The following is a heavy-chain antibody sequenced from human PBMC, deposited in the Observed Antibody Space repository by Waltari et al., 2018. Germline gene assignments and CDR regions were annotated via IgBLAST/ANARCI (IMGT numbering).Heavy chain of an antibody. D-gene: IGHD3-22*01. CDR3: AREYNHYYDSSGSDFDY. V-gene: IGHV4-38-2*02. CDR2: IYHSGST. J-gene: IGHJ4*02. Sequence: QVQLQESGPGLVKPSETLSLTCAVSGYSISSGYYWGWIRQPPGKGLEWIGSIYHSGSTYYNPSLKSRVTRSVDTSKNQFSLKLSSVTAADTAVYYCAREYNHYYDSSGSDFDYWGQGTLVTVSS. CDR1: GYSISSGYY.